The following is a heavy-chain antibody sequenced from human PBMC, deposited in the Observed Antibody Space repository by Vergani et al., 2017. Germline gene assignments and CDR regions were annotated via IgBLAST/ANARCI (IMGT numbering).Heavy chain of an antibody. V-gene: IGHV4-34*01. CDR3: ARVNTETNGHLYYYYYKAV. CDR2: IDHTGRP. Sequence: QVQLQQWGGGLLKPSETLSLTCVVNGGSFTSYHWTWIRQSPGEGLEWVGDIDHTGRPDYNPSLKSRLTMSVDKSRNQFSLTLNSVTATDTAIYFCARVNTETNGHLYYYYYKAVWGQGTAVTVS. D-gene: IGHD4-11*01. CDR1: GGSFTSYH. J-gene: IGHJ6*03.